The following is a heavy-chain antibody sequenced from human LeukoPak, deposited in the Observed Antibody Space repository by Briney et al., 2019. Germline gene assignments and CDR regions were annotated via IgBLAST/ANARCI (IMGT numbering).Heavy chain of an antibody. CDR1: DYAFYSYA. J-gene: IGHJ3*02. CDR3: GKEAGVVTPKAFDI. Sequence: VQPGGSLRLSCAGSDYAFYSYAMTWVRQAPGKGLEWVSAISGSGEGTYYSDSVKGRFTISRDNSKNTLYLQMNSLRAEDTAVYYCGKEAGVVTPKAFDIWGQGTVVSVSS. V-gene: IGHV3-23*01. CDR2: ISGSGEGT. D-gene: IGHD4-23*01.